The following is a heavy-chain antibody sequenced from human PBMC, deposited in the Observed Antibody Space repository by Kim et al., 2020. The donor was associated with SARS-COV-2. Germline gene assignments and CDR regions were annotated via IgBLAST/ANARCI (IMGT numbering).Heavy chain of an antibody. J-gene: IGHJ6*02. CDR3: ARHAAVVVPAARWPGYYYKMDV. CDR2: IIGSGTTI. D-gene: IGHD2-2*01. V-gene: IGHV3-11*01. Sequence: GGSLRLSCAASGFTFSDYYMSWIRQAPGKGLEWVSYIIGSGTTIYYADSVKGRFTISRDNAKNSLYLKMNSLRAEDTAVYYCARHAAVVVPAARWPGYYYKMDVWGQGTTVTVSS. CDR1: GFTFSDYY.